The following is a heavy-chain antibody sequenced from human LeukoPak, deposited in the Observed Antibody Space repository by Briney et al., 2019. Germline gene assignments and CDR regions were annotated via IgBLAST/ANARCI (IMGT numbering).Heavy chain of an antibody. CDR1: GFTFSSYS. D-gene: IGHD3-10*01. J-gene: IGHJ4*02. V-gene: IGHV3-48*04. Sequence: GGSLRLSCAASGFTFSSYSMNWVRQAPGKGLEWVSYISSSSSTIYYADSVKGRFTISRDNAKNSLYLQMNSLKTEDTAVYYCVTETSGSFHNWGQGTLVTVSS. CDR2: ISSSSSTI. CDR3: VTETSGSFHN.